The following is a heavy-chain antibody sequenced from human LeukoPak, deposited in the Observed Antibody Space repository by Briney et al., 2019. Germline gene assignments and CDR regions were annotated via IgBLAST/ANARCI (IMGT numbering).Heavy chain of an antibody. CDR2: INPNSGGT. Sequence: VASVKVSCKASGYTFTGYYMHWVRQAPGQGLEWMGWINPNSGGTNYAQKFQGRVTMTRDTSISTAYMELSRLRSDDTAVYYCARDGLSSRTPHGFDYWGQGTLVTVSS. V-gene: IGHV1-2*02. D-gene: IGHD6-13*01. CDR3: ARDGLSSRTPHGFDY. J-gene: IGHJ4*02. CDR1: GYTFTGYY.